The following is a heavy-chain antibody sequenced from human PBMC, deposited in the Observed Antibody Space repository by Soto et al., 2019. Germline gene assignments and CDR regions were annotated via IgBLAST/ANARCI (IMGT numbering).Heavy chain of an antibody. Sequence: PGGSLRLSCAASGFTFSSYGMSWVRQAPGKGLEWVSAISGSGGSTYYADPVKGRFTISRDNSKNTLYVQMNSLRAEDTAVYYCAKSPSSYYDKWFDPWGQGTLVTVSS. D-gene: IGHD3-10*01. CDR3: AKSPSSYYDKWFDP. J-gene: IGHJ5*02. CDR2: ISGSGGST. V-gene: IGHV3-23*01. CDR1: GFTFSSYG.